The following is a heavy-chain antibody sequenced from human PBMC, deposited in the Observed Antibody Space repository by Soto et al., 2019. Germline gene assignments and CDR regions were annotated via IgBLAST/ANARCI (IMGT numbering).Heavy chain of an antibody. V-gene: IGHV3-30-3*01. CDR3: ARATAAPMRTWGEGAFDI. Sequence: QVQLVESGGGVVQPGRSLRLSCAASGFTFSSYAMHWVRQAPGKGLEWVAVISYDGSNKYYADSVKGRFTISRDNSKNTLYLQMNSLRAEDTAVYYCARATAAPMRTWGEGAFDIWGQGKMVTVSS. D-gene: IGHD3-16*01. CDR1: GFTFSSYA. CDR2: ISYDGSNK. J-gene: IGHJ3*02.